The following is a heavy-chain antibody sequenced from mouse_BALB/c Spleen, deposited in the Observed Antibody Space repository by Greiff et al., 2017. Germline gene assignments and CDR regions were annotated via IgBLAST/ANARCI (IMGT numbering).Heavy chain of an antibody. Sequence: QVQLKESGAELMKPGASLKISCKATGYTFSSYWIEWVKQRPGHGLEWIGEINPSNGRTNYNEKFKSKATLTVDKSSSTAYMQLSSLTSEDSAVYYCARLATTVWGQGTLVTVSA. D-gene: IGHD1-1*01. J-gene: IGHJ3*01. CDR2: INPSNGRT. CDR1: GYTFSSYW. V-gene: IGHV1S81*02. CDR3: ARLATTV.